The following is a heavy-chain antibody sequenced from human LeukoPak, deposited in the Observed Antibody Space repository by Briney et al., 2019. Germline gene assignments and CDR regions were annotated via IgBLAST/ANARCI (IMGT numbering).Heavy chain of an antibody. Sequence: GGSLRLSCAASGFTFSSYSMNWVRQAPGKGLEWVSYISSSSSTIYCADSVKGRFTISRDNAKNSLYLQMNSLRDEDTAVYYCARDGVGYYDSSGYPNWFDPWGQGTLVTVSS. J-gene: IGHJ5*02. CDR1: GFTFSSYS. CDR2: ISSSSSTI. CDR3: ARDGVGYYDSSGYPNWFDP. D-gene: IGHD3-22*01. V-gene: IGHV3-48*02.